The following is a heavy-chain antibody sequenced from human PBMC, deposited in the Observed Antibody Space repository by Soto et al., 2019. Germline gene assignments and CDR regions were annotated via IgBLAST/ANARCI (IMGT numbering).Heavy chain of an antibody. CDR1: GFTFSSYS. J-gene: IGHJ4*02. CDR2: ISSSSSTI. V-gene: IGHV3-48*02. D-gene: IGHD3-9*01. CDR3: ARGYDILTGDLYYFDY. Sequence: EVQLVESGGGLVQPGGSLRLSCAASGFTFSSYSMNWVRQAPGKGLEWVSYISSSSSTIYYADPVKGRFTISRDNAKNSLYLQMNSLRDEDTAVYYCARGYDILTGDLYYFDYWGQGTLVTVSS.